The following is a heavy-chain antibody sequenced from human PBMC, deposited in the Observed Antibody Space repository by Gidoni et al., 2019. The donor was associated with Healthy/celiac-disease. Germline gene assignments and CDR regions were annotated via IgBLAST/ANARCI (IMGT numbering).Heavy chain of an antibody. D-gene: IGHD2-2*01. J-gene: IGHJ3*02. CDR1: GCTFRSYA. CDR3: AKDRFVVVPAATIDAFDI. Sequence: EVQLLESGGGLVQPGGSLRLSCAASGCTFRSYAMSWVRQAPGKGLEWVSAISGSGGSTYYADSVKGRFTISRDNSKNTLYLQMNSLRAEDTAVYYCAKDRFVVVPAATIDAFDIWGQGTMVTVSS. V-gene: IGHV3-23*01. CDR2: ISGSGGST.